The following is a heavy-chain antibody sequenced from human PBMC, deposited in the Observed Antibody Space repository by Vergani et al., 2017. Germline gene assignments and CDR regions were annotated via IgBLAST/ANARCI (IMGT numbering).Heavy chain of an antibody. CDR2: ISSSSSYI. CDR1: GFTFSSYS. CDR3: AGDQGGFWELHY. D-gene: IGHD3-10*01. Sequence: EVQLVESGGGLVKPGGSLRLSCAASGFTFSSYSMNWVRQAPGKGLEWVSSISSSSSYIYYADSVKGRFTISRDNAKNSLYLQMNSLRAEDTAVYYCAGDQGGFWELHYWGQGTLVTVSS. J-gene: IGHJ4*02. V-gene: IGHV3-21*01.